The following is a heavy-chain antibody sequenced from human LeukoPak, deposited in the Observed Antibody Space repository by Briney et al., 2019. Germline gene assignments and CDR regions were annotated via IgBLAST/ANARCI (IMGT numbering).Heavy chain of an antibody. D-gene: IGHD2-15*01. J-gene: IGHJ1*01. Sequence: SETLSLTCAVYGGSFSGYYWSWIRQPPGKGLEWIGEINHSGSTNYNPSLKSRVTISVDTSKNQFSLKLSSVTAADTAVYYCARSGAGGYCSGGSCYSEYFQHWGQGTLVTVSS. CDR2: INHSGST. CDR1: GGSFSGYY. V-gene: IGHV4-34*01. CDR3: ARSGAGGYCSGGSCYSEYFQH.